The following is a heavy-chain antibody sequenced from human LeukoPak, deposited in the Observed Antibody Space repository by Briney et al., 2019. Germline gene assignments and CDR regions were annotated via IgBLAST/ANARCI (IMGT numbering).Heavy chain of an antibody. CDR2: INSDGNTA. V-gene: IGHV3-74*03. J-gene: IGHJ2*01. CDR1: GFIFSSYW. Sequence: GGSLRLSCAGSGFIFSSYWMHWVRQAPGKGLVWVSRINSDGNTATYADSVKGRFTISRDNGKNTLYLQMNSLRADDTAVYYCARGIDILTRAEYWYFYLWGRGTLVTVSS. D-gene: IGHD3-9*01. CDR3: ARGIDILTRAEYWYFYL.